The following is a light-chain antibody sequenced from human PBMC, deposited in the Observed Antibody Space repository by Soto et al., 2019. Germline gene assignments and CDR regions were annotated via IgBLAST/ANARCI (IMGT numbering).Light chain of an antibody. Sequence: EIVLTQSPATLSLSPGERATLFCRASQSVSRYLAWYRQKPGQAPRLLIHDASTRATGIPARFSGSGSGTDFTLTISSLEPEDFAVYYCQQRSNWPITFGQGTRLEIK. CDR3: QQRSNWPIT. CDR2: DAS. CDR1: QSVSRY. V-gene: IGKV3-11*01. J-gene: IGKJ5*01.